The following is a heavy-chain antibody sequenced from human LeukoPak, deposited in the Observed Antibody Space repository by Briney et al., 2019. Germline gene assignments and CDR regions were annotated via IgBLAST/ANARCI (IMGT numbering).Heavy chain of an antibody. V-gene: IGHV1-8*01. CDR3: ASATVTTGYYYGMDV. Sequence: ASVKVSCKASGYTFTSYDINWVRQATGQGLEWMGWMNPNSGNTGYAQKFQGRVTMTRNTSISTAYMELSSLRSEDTAVYYCASATVTTGYYYGMDVWGQGTTVTVSS. CDR2: MNPNSGNT. J-gene: IGHJ6*02. CDR1: GYTFTSYD. D-gene: IGHD4-11*01.